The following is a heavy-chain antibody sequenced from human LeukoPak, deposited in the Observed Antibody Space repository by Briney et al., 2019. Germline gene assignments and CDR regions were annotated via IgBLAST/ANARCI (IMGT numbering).Heavy chain of an antibody. Sequence: GGSLRLSCAASGFTFSSYAMSWVRQAPGKGLEWVSAISGSGGSTYYADSVKGRFTISRDNSKNTLYLQMNSLRAEDTAVYYCAKDLFSQWLVFAEYFQHWGQGTLVTVSS. CDR1: GFTFSSYA. CDR3: AKDLFSQWLVFAEYFQH. D-gene: IGHD6-19*01. V-gene: IGHV3-23*01. CDR2: ISGSGGST. J-gene: IGHJ1*01.